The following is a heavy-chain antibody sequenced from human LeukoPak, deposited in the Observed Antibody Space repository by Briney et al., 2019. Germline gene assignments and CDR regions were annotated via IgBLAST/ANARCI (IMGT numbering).Heavy chain of an antibody. CDR1: GDSVSSNSAA. V-gene: IGHV6-1*01. CDR3: ARDEWLVRGGGFDY. CDR2: TYYRSKWYN. D-gene: IGHD6-19*01. J-gene: IGHJ4*02. Sequence: PSQTLSHTCAISGDSVSSNSAAWNWIRQSPSRGLEWLGRTYYRSKWYNDYAVSVKSRITINPDTSKNQFSLQLNSVTPEDTAVYYCARDEWLVRGGGFDYWGQGTLVTVSS.